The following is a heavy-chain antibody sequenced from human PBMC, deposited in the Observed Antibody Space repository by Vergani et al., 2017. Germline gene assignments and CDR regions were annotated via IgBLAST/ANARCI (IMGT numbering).Heavy chain of an antibody. V-gene: IGHV3-48*01. J-gene: IGHJ1*01. D-gene: IGHD4-23*01. CDR2: ISSSSSTI. CDR1: GFTFSSYS. Sequence: EVHLVESGGGSVQPGGSLRLSCAASGFTFSSYSMNWVRQALGKGLEWVSYISSSSSTIYYVDSVKGRFTISRDNAKNSLFLQMNSLRAEDTAVYYCARDRGGHSKDFQHWGQGTLVTVSS. CDR3: ARDRGGHSKDFQH.